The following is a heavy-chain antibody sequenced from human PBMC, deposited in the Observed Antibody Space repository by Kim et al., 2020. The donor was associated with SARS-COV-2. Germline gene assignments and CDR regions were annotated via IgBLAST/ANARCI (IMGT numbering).Heavy chain of an antibody. V-gene: IGHV1-46*01. Sequence: TSCAQKFQGRVTMTMDTATSTVYVERSSLRSEDTAVYYCARDTPVVTLNYWGQGTLVTVSS. CDR2: T. D-gene: IGHD2-21*02. J-gene: IGHJ4*02. CDR3: ARDTPVVTLNY.